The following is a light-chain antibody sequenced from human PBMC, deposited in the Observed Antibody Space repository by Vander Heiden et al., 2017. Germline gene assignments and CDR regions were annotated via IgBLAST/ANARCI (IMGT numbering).Light chain of an antibody. CDR3: QPYYTSLSGWV. CDR2: DNS. CDR1: STNSGAGYD. V-gene: IGLV1-40*01. J-gene: IGLJ3*02. Sequence: QSVLTQPPPVSGAPGQRVTTSCTGSSTNSGAGYDVHWYQQRPGSAPNLLIYDNSNRPSGVPDRFSGSNSGASASLAITGLQADDEADYYCQPYYTSLSGWVFGGGTKLTVL.